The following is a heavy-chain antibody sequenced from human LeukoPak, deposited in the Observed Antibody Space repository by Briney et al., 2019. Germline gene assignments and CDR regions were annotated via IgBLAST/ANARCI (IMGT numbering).Heavy chain of an antibody. V-gene: IGHV3-23*01. CDR1: GFTFSSYA. Sequence: PGGSLRLPCAASGFTFSSYAMSWVRQAPGKGLEWVSALSGSGGSTYYADSVKGRFTISRDNSKNTLYLQMNGLRAEDTAVYYCAKGDRGSYGLFDYWGQGTLVTVSS. J-gene: IGHJ4*02. CDR2: LSGSGGST. D-gene: IGHD3-10*01. CDR3: AKGDRGSYGLFDY.